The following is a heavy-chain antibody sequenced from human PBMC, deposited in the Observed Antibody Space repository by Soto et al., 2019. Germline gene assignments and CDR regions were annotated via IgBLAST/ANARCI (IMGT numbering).Heavy chain of an antibody. CDR1: GFTFSSYA. D-gene: IGHD2-2*02. J-gene: IGHJ4*02. V-gene: IGHV3-30-3*01. Sequence: GGSLRLSCAASGFTFSSYAMHWVRQAPGKGLEWVAVISYDGSNKYYADSVKGRFTISRDNSKNTLYLQMNSLRAEDTAVYYCARAPIVVVTAAIRTGIAAAGPFDYWGQGTLVTVSS. CDR2: ISYDGSNK. CDR3: ARAPIVVVTAAIRTGIAAAGPFDY.